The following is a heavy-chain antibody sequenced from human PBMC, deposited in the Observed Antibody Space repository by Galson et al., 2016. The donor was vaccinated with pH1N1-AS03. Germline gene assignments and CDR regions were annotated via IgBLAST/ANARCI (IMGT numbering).Heavy chain of an antibody. CDR2: ISGNGVST. Sequence: SLRLSCAASGFTVTSFAMHWVRQAPGKGLEYVSAISGNGVSTYYANSVKGRFTISRDNSKNTLYLQMGSLSAEDMAVYYCARGPVSYSNYWFPPPDYWGQGTLATVFS. CDR3: ARGPVSYSNYWFPPPDY. D-gene: IGHD6-13*01. V-gene: IGHV3-64*01. CDR1: GFTVTSFA. J-gene: IGHJ4*02.